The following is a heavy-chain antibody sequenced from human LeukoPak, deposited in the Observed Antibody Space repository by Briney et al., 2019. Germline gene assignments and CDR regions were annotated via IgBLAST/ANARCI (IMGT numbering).Heavy chain of an antibody. V-gene: IGHV1-2*06. Sequence: ASVKVSCKASGYSFIGYYMHWVRQAPGQGLEWMGRINPNSGGTNYAQKFQGRVTMTRDTSISTAYMELRSLRSDNTAVYYCAREIRIYSSDWPNWFDPWGQGTLVTVSS. CDR1: GYSFIGYY. CDR2: INPNSGGT. J-gene: IGHJ5*02. D-gene: IGHD6-25*01. CDR3: AREIRIYSSDWPNWFDP.